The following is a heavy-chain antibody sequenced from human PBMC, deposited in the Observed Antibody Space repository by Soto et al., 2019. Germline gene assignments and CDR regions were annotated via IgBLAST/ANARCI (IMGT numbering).Heavy chain of an antibody. J-gene: IGHJ4*02. CDR1: GFTFSSYA. V-gene: IGHV3-30-3*01. CDR3: ARDFRDYGDYDY. CDR2: ISYDGSNK. Sequence: GSLRLSCAASGFTFSSYAMHWVRQAPGKGLEWVAVISYDGSNKYYADSVKGRFTISRDNSKNTLYLQMNSLRAEDTAVYYCARDFRDYGDYDYWGQGTLVTVS. D-gene: IGHD4-17*01.